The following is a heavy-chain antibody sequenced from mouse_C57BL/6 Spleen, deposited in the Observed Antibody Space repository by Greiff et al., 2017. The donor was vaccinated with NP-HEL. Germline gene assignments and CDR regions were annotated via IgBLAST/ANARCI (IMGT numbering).Heavy chain of an antibody. CDR2: IDPENGDT. V-gene: IGHV14-4*01. J-gene: IGHJ3*01. CDR1: GFNIKDDY. D-gene: IGHD2-1*01. Sequence: EVKLMESGAELVRPGASVKLSCTASGFNIKDDYMHWVKQRPEQGLEWIGWIDPENGDTEYASKFQGKATITADTSSNTAYLQLCSLTSEDTAVYYCTTLYYGNRFAYWGQGTLVTVSA. CDR3: TTLYYGNRFAY.